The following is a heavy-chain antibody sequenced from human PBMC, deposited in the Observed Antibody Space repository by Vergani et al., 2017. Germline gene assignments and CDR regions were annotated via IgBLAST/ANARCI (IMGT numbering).Heavy chain of an antibody. Sequence: QVQLQQSGPGLVKPSQTLSLTCAISGDSVSSNSAAWNWIRQSPSRGLEWLGRTYYRSKWYNDYAVSVKSRITINPDTSKNQFSLRLNSVTPEDTAVYYCASVQLGSGPELDAFDIWGQGTMVTVSS. CDR2: TYYRSKWYN. D-gene: IGHD1-1*01. J-gene: IGHJ3*02. CDR1: GDSVSSNSAA. CDR3: ASVQLGSGPELDAFDI. V-gene: IGHV6-1*01.